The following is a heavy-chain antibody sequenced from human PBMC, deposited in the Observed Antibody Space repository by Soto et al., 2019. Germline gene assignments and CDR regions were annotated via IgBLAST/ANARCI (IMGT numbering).Heavy chain of an antibody. CDR2: MNPNSGNT. D-gene: IGHD3-22*01. CDR1: GYTFTSYD. CDR3: ARGPYYYDSSGLGAFDI. Sequence: ASVKVSCKASGYTFTSYDINWVRQATGQGLEWMGWMNPNSGNTGYAQKFQGRVTMTRNTSISTAYMELSSLRSEDTAVYYCARGPYYYDSSGLGAFDIWGQGTMVTVSS. V-gene: IGHV1-8*01. J-gene: IGHJ3*02.